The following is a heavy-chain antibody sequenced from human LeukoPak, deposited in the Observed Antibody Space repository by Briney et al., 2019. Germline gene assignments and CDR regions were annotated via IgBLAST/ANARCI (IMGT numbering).Heavy chain of an antibody. CDR3: ARAGRIAAAVHFDY. J-gene: IGHJ4*02. D-gene: IGHD6-13*01. CDR2: IIPIFGTA. Sequence: SVKVSCKASGGTFSSYAISWVRQAPGQGLEWMGGIIPIFGTANYVQKFQGRVTITADESTSTAYMELSSLRSEDTAVYYCARAGRIAAAVHFDYWGQGTLVTVSS. V-gene: IGHV1-69*13. CDR1: GGTFSSYA.